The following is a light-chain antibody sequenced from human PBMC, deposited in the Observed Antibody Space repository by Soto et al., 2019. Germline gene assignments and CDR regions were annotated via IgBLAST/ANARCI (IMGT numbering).Light chain of an antibody. CDR1: PSVSSN. V-gene: IGKV3-15*01. J-gene: IGKJ2*01. Sequence: ELVMPQSPAPLSVSPGARATLSCRASPSVSSNLAWYQHKPGQAPRLLIYGASTRATGIPARFSGSGSGTEFTLNISSLQSEDFAVYYCQQYNNWPPYTFGQGTKLEIK. CDR2: GAS. CDR3: QQYNNWPPYT.